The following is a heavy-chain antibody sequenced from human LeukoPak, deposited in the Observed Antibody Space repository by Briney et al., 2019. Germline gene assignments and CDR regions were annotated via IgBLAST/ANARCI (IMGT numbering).Heavy chain of an antibody. CDR3: ASAYYDFWSGYRYYGMDV. J-gene: IGHJ6*02. Sequence: GGSLRLSCAASGFTFDDYAMHWVRQAPGKGLEWVSGISWNSGSIGYADSVKGRFTISRDNAKNTLYLQMNSLRAEDTAVYYCASAYYDFWSGYRYYGMDVWGQGTTVTVSS. CDR2: ISWNSGSI. D-gene: IGHD3-3*01. V-gene: IGHV3-9*01. CDR1: GFTFDDYA.